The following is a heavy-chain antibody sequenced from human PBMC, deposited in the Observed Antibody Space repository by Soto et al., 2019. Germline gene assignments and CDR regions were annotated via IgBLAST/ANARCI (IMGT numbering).Heavy chain of an antibody. CDR1: GFTFSNAW. CDR2: IKSKTDGGTT. J-gene: IGHJ6*03. D-gene: IGHD3-10*01. CDR3: TTEELLYSDPGYYYYMDV. Sequence: PGGSLRLSCAASGFTFSNAWMSWVRQAPGKGLEWVGRIKSKTDGGTTDYAAPVKGRFTISRDDSKNTLYLQMNSLKTEDTAVYYCTTEELLYSDPGYYYYMDVWGKGTTVTVSS. V-gene: IGHV3-15*01.